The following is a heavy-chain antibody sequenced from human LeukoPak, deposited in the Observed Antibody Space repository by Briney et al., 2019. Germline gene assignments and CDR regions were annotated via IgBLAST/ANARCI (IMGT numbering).Heavy chain of an antibody. CDR2: IYPGDSDT. CDR1: GYSFTSYW. D-gene: IGHD3-22*01. Sequence: GESLKISCKGSGYSFTSYWIGWVRQMPGKGLGWMGIIYPGDSDTRYSPSFQGQVTISADKSISTAYLQWSSLKASDTAMYYCARTYYYDSSGYYYGYYFDYWGQGTLVTVSS. J-gene: IGHJ4*02. V-gene: IGHV5-51*01. CDR3: ARTYYYDSSGYYYGYYFDY.